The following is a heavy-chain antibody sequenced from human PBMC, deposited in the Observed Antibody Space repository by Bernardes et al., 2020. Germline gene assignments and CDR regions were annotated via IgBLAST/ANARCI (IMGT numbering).Heavy chain of an antibody. CDR3: ARRHCSSTTCSTWGLYFDY. Sequence: SETLCLTCTVSGGSISSYYWSWIRQPPGKGLEWIGYIYSSGSTNYNPSLKSRVTISVDTSKNQFSLKLSSVTAADTAVYYCARRHCSSTTCSTWGLYFDYWGQGTLVTVSS. V-gene: IGHV4-59*08. D-gene: IGHD2-2*02. J-gene: IGHJ4*02. CDR1: GGSISSYY. CDR2: IYSSGST.